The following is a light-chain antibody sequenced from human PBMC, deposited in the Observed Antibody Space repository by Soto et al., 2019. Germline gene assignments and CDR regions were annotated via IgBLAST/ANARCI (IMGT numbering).Light chain of an antibody. J-gene: IGKJ1*01. CDR3: QQSYSTLCT. CDR2: AVS. Sequence: DLQMTQSPSSLSAYVGDRVTITCRATQSIATYLNWYQQKPGRAPKLLISAVSTLHSGVPSRFSGSGSGTDFTLTISSLQPEDFSTYYCQQSYSTLCTFGQGTRVEIK. CDR1: QSIATY. V-gene: IGKV1-39*01.